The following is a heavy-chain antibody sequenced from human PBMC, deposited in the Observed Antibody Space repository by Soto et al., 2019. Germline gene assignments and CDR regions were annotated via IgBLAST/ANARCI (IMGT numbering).Heavy chain of an antibody. D-gene: IGHD6-13*01. CDR2: IYPGDSDT. CDR3: ATSRAAAGSYYYYGMDC. J-gene: IGHJ6*02. V-gene: IGHV5-51*01. Sequence: GESLKISCKGSGYSFTSYWIGWVRQMPGKGLEWMGIIYPGDSDTRYSPSFQGQVTISADKSISTAYLQWSSLKASDTAMYYCATSRAAAGSYYYYGMDCWGQGTTVTVSS. CDR1: GYSFTSYW.